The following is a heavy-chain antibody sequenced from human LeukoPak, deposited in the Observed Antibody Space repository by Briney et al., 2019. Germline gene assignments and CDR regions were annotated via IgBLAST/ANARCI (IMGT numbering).Heavy chain of an antibody. J-gene: IGHJ4*01. D-gene: IGHD5-18*01. Sequence: ASVTVSYKASGYTFTSYVINWVRQATGKELEWMGWMNPNRGNTGYAQKLQGRVTMTRNTSISTAYMELSSLRSEDTAVYYCARGPYVDTAMATDYWGQGTLVTVSS. CDR2: MNPNRGNT. CDR3: ARGPYVDTAMATDY. CDR1: GYTFTSYV. V-gene: IGHV1-8*01.